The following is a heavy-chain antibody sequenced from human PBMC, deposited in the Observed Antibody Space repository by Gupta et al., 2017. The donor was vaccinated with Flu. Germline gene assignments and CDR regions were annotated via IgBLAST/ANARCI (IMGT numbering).Heavy chain of an antibody. J-gene: IGHJ4*02. Sequence: QVQLVESGGGVVQPGRSLRLSCAASGFTFSSYGMHWVRQAPGKGLEWVAVISYDGSNKYYADSVKGRFTISRDNSKNTLYLQMNSLRAEDTAVYYCAKAGGGVVAATEFDYWGQGTLVTVSS. CDR1: GFTFSSYG. V-gene: IGHV3-30*18. D-gene: IGHD2-15*01. CDR3: AKAGGGVVAATEFDY. CDR2: ISYDGSNK.